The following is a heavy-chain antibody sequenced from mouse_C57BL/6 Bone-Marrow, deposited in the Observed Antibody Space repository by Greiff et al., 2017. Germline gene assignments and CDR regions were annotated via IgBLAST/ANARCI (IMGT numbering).Heavy chain of an antibody. J-gene: IGHJ1*03. CDR2: INYDGSST. V-gene: IGHV5-16*01. CDR3: ARDWDDWYFDV. D-gene: IGHD4-1*01. CDR1: GFTFSDYY. Sequence: DVKLVESEGGLVQPGSSMKLSCTASGFTFSDYYMAWVRQVPGKGLEWVANINYDGSSTYYLDSLKSRFIISRDNAKNILYLQLSMLKSEDTATDYGARDWDDWYFDVWGTGTTVTVSS.